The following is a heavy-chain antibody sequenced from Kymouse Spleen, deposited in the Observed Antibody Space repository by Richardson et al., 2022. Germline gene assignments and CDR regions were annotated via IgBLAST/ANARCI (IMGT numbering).Heavy chain of an antibody. CDR3: ARGTGIAVAPYAFDI. J-gene: IGHJ3*02. Sequence: QVQLVQSGAEVKKPGASVKVSCKASGYTFTGYYMHWVRQAPGQGLEWMGWINPNSGGTNYAQKFQGWVTMTRDTSISTAYMELSRLRSDDTAVYYCARGTGIAVAPYAFDIWGQGTMVTVSS. CDR1: GYTFTGYY. D-gene: IGHD6-19*01. CDR2: INPNSGGT. V-gene: IGHV1-2*04.